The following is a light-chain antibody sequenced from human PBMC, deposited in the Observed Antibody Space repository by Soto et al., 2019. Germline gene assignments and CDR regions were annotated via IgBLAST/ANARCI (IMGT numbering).Light chain of an antibody. Sequence: QSVLTQPASVSGSPGQSITISCTGTSSDVGNYNYVSWYQQHPGKAPKVILYEVTPRPSGVSNRFSGSESGNTASLTISGLQAEDEADYYCSSYTTSSAPYVFGTGTKLTVL. CDR2: EVT. CDR3: SSYTTSSAPYV. V-gene: IGLV2-14*01. CDR1: SSDVGNYNY. J-gene: IGLJ1*01.